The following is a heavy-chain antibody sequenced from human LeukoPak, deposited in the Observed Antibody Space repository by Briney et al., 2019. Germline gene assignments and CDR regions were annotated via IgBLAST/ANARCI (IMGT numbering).Heavy chain of an antibody. Sequence: GASVKVSCKASGYTFTSYGISWVRQAPGQGLEWMGWISAYNGNTNYAQKLQGRVTMTTDTSTSTAYMELRSLRSDDTAVCYCAITLYCSSTSCYSYYGMDVWGQGTTVTVSS. CDR3: AITLYCSSTSCYSYYGMDV. CDR1: GYTFTSYG. D-gene: IGHD2-2*01. J-gene: IGHJ6*02. V-gene: IGHV1-18*01. CDR2: ISAYNGNT.